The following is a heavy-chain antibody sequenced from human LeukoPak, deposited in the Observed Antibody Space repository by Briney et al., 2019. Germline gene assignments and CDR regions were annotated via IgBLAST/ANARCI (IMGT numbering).Heavy chain of an antibody. Sequence: ASVKVSRKASGYTFIGYYMHWVRQAPGQGLEWMGWINPNSGGTNYAQKFQGRVTMTRDTSISTAYMELSRLKSDDTAVHYCASAKLYGNFDYWGQGTLVTVSS. CDR1: GYTFIGYY. D-gene: IGHD2/OR15-2a*01. J-gene: IGHJ4*02. CDR2: INPNSGGT. CDR3: ASAKLYGNFDY. V-gene: IGHV1-2*02.